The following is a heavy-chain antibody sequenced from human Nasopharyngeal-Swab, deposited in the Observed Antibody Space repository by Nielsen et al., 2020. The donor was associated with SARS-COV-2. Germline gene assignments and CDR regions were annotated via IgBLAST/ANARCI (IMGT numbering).Heavy chain of an antibody. V-gene: IGHV3-74*01. CDR2: ISSDESTT. CDR3: AKVKSGTSYDAFDI. CDR1: GFSFSIYW. J-gene: IGHJ3*02. Sequence: GESLKISCAASGFSFSIYWMHWVRQPPGKGLVWVSGISSDESTTTYADSVKGRFTISRDNTKNTLYLQMNSLRAEDTALYYCAKVKSGTSYDAFDIWGQGTMVTVSS. D-gene: IGHD1-26*01.